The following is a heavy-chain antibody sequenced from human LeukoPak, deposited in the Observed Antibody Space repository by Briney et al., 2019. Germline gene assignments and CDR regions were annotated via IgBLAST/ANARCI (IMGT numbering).Heavy chain of an antibody. D-gene: IGHD3-3*01. Sequence: SETLSLTCTVSGGSISSYYWSWIRQPAGKGLEWIGRIYGSGGTNYNSSLKSRVTMSADTSKNQFSLRLSSVTAGDTAVYYCAREGITIFGVVIPYYMDVWGKGTTVTVSS. J-gene: IGHJ6*03. CDR2: IYGSGGT. V-gene: IGHV4-4*07. CDR1: GGSISSYY. CDR3: AREGITIFGVVIPYYMDV.